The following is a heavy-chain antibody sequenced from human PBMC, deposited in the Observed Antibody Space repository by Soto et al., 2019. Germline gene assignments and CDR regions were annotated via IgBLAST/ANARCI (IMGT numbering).Heavy chain of an antibody. J-gene: IGHJ5*02. V-gene: IGHV4-39*07. CDR2: IYYSGST. Sequence: SEILSLTCTVSGGSISSSNYYWGWIRQPPGKGLEWIGSIYYSGSTYYNPSLKSRVTISVDTSKNQFSLKLSSVTAADTAVYYCARVFSDSSSFFAPWGQGTLVTVSS. CDR3: ARVFSDSSSFFAP. CDR1: GGSISSSNYY. D-gene: IGHD6-13*01.